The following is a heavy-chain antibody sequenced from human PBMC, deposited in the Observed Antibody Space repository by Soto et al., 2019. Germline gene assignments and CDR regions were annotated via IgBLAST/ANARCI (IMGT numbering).Heavy chain of an antibody. V-gene: IGHV4-31*03. Sequence: TLSLTFTVSGGSISSGGYYWSWIRQHPGKGLEWIGYIYYSGSTYYNPSLKSRVTISVDTSKNQFSLKLSSVTAADTAVYYCERDGYDGVDYWGQGTLVTVSS. CDR2: IYYSGST. J-gene: IGHJ4*02. D-gene: IGHD5-12*01. CDR3: ERDGYDGVDY. CDR1: GGSISSGGYY.